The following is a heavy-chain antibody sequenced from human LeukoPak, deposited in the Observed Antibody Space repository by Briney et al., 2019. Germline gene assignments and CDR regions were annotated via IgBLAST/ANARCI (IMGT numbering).Heavy chain of an antibody. J-gene: IGHJ6*03. D-gene: IGHD2-2*01. CDR2: ISGSGGST. CDR3: ARDRGCSSTSCYRYYYYYMDV. V-gene: IGHV3-23*01. CDR1: GFTFSSYG. Sequence: GGTLRLSCAASGFTFSSYGMSWVRQAPGKGLEWVSAISGSGGSTYYADSVKGRFTISRDNSKNTLYLQMNSLRAEDTAVYYCARDRGCSSTSCYRYYYYYMDVWGKGTTVTVSS.